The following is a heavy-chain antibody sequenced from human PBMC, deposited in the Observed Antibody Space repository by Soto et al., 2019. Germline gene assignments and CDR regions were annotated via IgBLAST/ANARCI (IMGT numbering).Heavy chain of an antibody. CDR3: AAPGSSSRLGGHHIYYDVDMDV. J-gene: IGHJ6*02. CDR1: GGTFSSYA. D-gene: IGHD6-6*01. Sequence: ASVKVSCKASGGTFSSYAISWVRQAPGQGLEWMGGIIPIFGTANYAQKFKGRVTLTADESTSTAYMELSSLRSEETAVYYCAAPGSSSRLGGHHIYYDVDMDVCVQGTTFTVSS. CDR2: IIPIFGTA. V-gene: IGHV1-69*13.